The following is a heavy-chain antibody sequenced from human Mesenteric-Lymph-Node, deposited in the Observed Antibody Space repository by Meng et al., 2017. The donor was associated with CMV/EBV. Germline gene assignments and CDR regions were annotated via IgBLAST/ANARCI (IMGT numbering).Heavy chain of an antibody. J-gene: IGHJ4*02. Sequence: ITRGNYCCSSIRRHPEKGLEWLEYIYYTGSTFYTPSLKSRVTISVDTSENQFSLKLTSVTAADTAVYFCARAVRHGDFLPRPFDYWGQGTLVTVSS. V-gene: IGHV4-31*02. CDR1: ITRGNYC. CDR2: IYYTGST. D-gene: IGHD4-17*01. CDR3: ARAVRHGDFLPRPFDY.